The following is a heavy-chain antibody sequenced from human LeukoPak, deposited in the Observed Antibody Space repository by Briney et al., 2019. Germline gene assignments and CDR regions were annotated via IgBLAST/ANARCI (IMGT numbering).Heavy chain of an antibody. D-gene: IGHD3-22*01. J-gene: IGHJ4*02. V-gene: IGHV3-11*04. CDR3: ARGLISSGYSPYFDY. CDR1: GFTFSDYY. CDR2: ISSSGSTI. Sequence: MSGGSLRLSCAASGFTFSDYYMSWIRQAPGKGLEWVSYISSSGSTIYYADSVKGRFTISRDNAKNSLYLQMNSLRAEDTAVYYCARGLISSGYSPYFDYWGQGTLVTVSS.